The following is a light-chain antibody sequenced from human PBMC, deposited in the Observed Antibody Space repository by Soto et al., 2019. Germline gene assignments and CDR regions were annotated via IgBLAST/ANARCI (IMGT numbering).Light chain of an antibody. V-gene: IGLV2-8*01. Sequence: QSALTQPPSASGSPGQSVTISCTGTSSDVGAYKYVSWYQQYPGKAPKLMIYEVTKRPAGVPDRFSGSKSGNTASLTVSGLQAEDEADSYCTSYVGNDIWVFGGGTKLTV. CDR1: SSDVGAYKY. CDR2: EVT. J-gene: IGLJ3*02. CDR3: TSYVGNDIWV.